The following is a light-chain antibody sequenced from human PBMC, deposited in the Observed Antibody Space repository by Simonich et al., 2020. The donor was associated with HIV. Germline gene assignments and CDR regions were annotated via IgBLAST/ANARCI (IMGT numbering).Light chain of an antibody. CDR1: QGSINY. CDR3: QQYYSNLVT. J-gene: IGKJ4*01. V-gene: IGKV1-27*01. CDR2: AAS. Sequence: DIQMTQSPYPLSASVGDKDTSTCRASQGSINYLAWYQQKPGKVPKLLIYAASTLQSGVPSRFSGSGSGTDFTLTISSLQPEDFATYYCQQYYSNLVTFGGGTKVEIK.